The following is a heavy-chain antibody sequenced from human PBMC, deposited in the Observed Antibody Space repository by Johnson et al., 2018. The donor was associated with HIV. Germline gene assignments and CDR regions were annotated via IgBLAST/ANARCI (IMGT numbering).Heavy chain of an antibody. J-gene: IGHJ3*02. Sequence: QMQLVESGGGLVKPGGSLRLSCAASRFTFSDYYMSWIRQTPGKGLEWVSYISSSGGTIYYADSVKGRFTISRDNSKNTLYLQMNSLRAEDTAVYYCAFPTGATTAFDIWGQGTMVTVSS. CDR1: RFTFSDYY. D-gene: IGHD5-24*01. CDR2: ISSSGGTI. V-gene: IGHV3-11*04. CDR3: AFPTGATTAFDI.